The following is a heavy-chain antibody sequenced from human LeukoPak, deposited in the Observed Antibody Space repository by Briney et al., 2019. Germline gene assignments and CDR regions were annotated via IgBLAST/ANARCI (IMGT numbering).Heavy chain of an antibody. CDR2: ISSSSSYI. CDR1: GFTFSSYS. Sequence: GGSLRLSCAASGFTFSSYSMNWLRQAPGKGLEWVSSISSSSSYIYYADSVKGRFTISRDNAKNSLYLQMNSLRAEDTAVYYCARIAAAGGDYWGQGTLVTVSS. D-gene: IGHD6-13*01. CDR3: ARIAAAGGDY. J-gene: IGHJ4*02. V-gene: IGHV3-21*01.